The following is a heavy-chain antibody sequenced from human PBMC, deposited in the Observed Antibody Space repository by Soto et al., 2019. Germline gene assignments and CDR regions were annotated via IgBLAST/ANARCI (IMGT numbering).Heavy chain of an antibody. V-gene: IGHV3-30*18. Sequence: GGSLRLSCSASGFTFNTFGMHWVRQAPGKGLEWVAVISYDGSDKYYVDSVKGRFTISRDNSKNRLFLQMNSLRAEDTAVYYCAKPSPGNYEIWSGYQKSGFDYWGQGTLVTVSS. J-gene: IGHJ4*02. D-gene: IGHD3-3*01. CDR2: ISYDGSDK. CDR1: GFTFNTFG. CDR3: AKPSPGNYEIWSGYQKSGFDY.